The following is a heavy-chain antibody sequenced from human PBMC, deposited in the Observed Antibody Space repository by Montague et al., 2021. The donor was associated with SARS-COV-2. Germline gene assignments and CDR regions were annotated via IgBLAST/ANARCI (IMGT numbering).Heavy chain of an antibody. CDR3: ARDGYNAHQNYWYFDL. CDR1: GGSFGDDH. J-gene: IGHJ2*01. V-gene: IGHV4-34*01. Sequence: SETLSLTCGVYGGSFGDDHWSWIRQPPGKGLEWIGDIKQSGSTNXXPSLKSRVTISVDTSRNQFSLKLTSVTAADTAVYYCARDGYNAHQNYWYFDLWGRGTLVTVSS. CDR2: IKQSGST. D-gene: IGHD5-24*01.